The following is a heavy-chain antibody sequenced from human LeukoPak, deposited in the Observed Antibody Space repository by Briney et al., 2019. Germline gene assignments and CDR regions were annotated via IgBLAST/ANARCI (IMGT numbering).Heavy chain of an antibody. D-gene: IGHD2-2*01. Sequence: SETLSLTCAVSGGSISSGGYSWSWIRQPPGKGLEWIGYIYHSGSTYYNPSLKSRVTISVDRSKNQFSLKLSSVTAADTAVYYCARNDIVVVPAAGGYFDYWGQGTLVTVSS. CDR2: IYHSGST. J-gene: IGHJ4*02. CDR3: ARNDIVVVPAAGGYFDY. CDR1: GGSISSGGYS. V-gene: IGHV4-30-2*01.